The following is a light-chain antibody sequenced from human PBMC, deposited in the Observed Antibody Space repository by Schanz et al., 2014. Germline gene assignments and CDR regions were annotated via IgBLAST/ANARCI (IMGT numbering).Light chain of an antibody. CDR1: QSVRY. V-gene: IGKV3-11*01. CDR3: QQRSNWPIT. J-gene: IGKJ5*01. CDR2: DAS. Sequence: EVVLTQSPGTLSLSPGDRATLSCRASQSVRYLAWYQQKPGQAPRLLIYDASNRATGIPARFSGSGSGTDFTLTISSLEPEDFAVYYCQQRSNWPITFGQGTRLEIK.